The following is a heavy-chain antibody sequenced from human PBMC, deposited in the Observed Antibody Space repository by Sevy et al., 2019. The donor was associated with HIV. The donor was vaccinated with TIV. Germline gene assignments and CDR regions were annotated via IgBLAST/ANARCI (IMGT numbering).Heavy chain of an antibody. V-gene: IGHV1-8*01. D-gene: IGHD3-10*01. CDR1: GYTFTSYD. CDR2: MNPNSGNT. Sequence: GASVKVSCKASGYTFTSYDINWVRQATGQGLEWMGWMNPNSGNTGYAQKFQGRVTMTRNTSISTAYMELSSLRSEDTAVYYCAREGLLYGVRGNWFDPWGQGTLVTVSS. J-gene: IGHJ5*02. CDR3: AREGLLYGVRGNWFDP.